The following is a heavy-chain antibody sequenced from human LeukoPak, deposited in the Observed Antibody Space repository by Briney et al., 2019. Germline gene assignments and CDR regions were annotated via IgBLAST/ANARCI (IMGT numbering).Heavy chain of an antibody. CDR1: GLTFSSYA. Sequence: PGGSLRLSCAASGLTFSSYAMHWVRQAPGKGLEWVAVISYDGSNKYYADSVKGRFTISRDNSKNTLYLQMSSLRAEDTAVYYCARGARIAARSYFDYWGQGTLVTVSS. CDR2: ISYDGSNK. CDR3: ARGARIAARSYFDY. D-gene: IGHD6-6*01. V-gene: IGHV3-30*15. J-gene: IGHJ4*02.